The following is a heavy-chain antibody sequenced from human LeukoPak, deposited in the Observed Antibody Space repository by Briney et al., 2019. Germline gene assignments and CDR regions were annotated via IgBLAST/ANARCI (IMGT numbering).Heavy chain of an antibody. Sequence: ASVKVSCKASGYTFTSYGISWVRQAPGQGLEWVGWISAYNGNTNYAQKLQGRVTMTTDTSTSTAYMELRSLRSDDTAVYYCASHYCSSTSCYADYGMDVWGKGTTVTVSS. V-gene: IGHV1-18*04. CDR2: ISAYNGNT. CDR1: GYTFTSYG. D-gene: IGHD2-2*01. CDR3: ASHYCSSTSCYADYGMDV. J-gene: IGHJ6*04.